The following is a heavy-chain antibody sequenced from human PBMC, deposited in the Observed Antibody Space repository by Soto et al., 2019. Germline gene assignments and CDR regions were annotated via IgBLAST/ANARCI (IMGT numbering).Heavy chain of an antibody. D-gene: IGHD3-10*01. Sequence: EVQLVQSGAELKKPGESLKISCKGSGYSFTNYWIGWVRQMPGEGLEWMGLIYPGDSDTRYSPSFQGQVTISADKSINTAYLNWSSLKAADTAMYYCARRITMARGVVPHAFDIWGQGTVVTVSS. CDR2: IYPGDSDT. CDR3: ARRITMARGVVPHAFDI. V-gene: IGHV5-51*01. CDR1: GYSFTNYW. J-gene: IGHJ3*02.